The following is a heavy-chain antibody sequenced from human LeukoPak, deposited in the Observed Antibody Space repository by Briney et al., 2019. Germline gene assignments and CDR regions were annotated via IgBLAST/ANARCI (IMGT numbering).Heavy chain of an antibody. V-gene: IGHV4-61*02. Sequence: ASETLSLTCTVSGGSISSGSYYWSWIRQPAGKGLEWIGRIYTSGSTNYNPSLKSRVTISVDTSKNQFSLKLSSVTAADTAVYYCARRRRFGRSIDVWGQGTTVTVSS. D-gene: IGHD3-10*01. CDR2: IYTSGST. CDR3: ARRRRFGRSIDV. J-gene: IGHJ6*02. CDR1: GGSISSGSYY.